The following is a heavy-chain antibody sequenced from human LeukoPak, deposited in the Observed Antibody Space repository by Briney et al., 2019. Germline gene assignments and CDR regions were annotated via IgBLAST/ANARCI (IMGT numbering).Heavy chain of an antibody. CDR2: INAGNGDT. D-gene: IGHD2-2*01. CDR1: GYTFTNYA. Sequence: ASVKVYCKASGYTFTNYALHWVRQVPGQRVEWMGWINAGNGDTKYSQKFQGRVTITRDTSASTAYMELSSLRSEDTAVYHCARGYCSTTSCQYYFDYWGQGTLVTVSS. V-gene: IGHV1-3*01. CDR3: ARGYCSTTSCQYYFDY. J-gene: IGHJ4*02.